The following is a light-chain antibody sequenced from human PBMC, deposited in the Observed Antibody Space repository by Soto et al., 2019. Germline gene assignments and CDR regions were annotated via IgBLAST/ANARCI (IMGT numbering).Light chain of an antibody. CDR1: QTIDRN. J-gene: IGKJ5*01. CDR2: DSS. Sequence: IVMTQSPGTMSVFPGGIATLPGRASQTIDRNLAWYQQKPGQAPRLLIYDSSTRATGIPVRFSGSGSGTEFTLTISSLQSDDFAVYYCQQYNRGSPITFGQGTRLEIQ. CDR3: QQYNRGSPIT. V-gene: IGKV3-15*01.